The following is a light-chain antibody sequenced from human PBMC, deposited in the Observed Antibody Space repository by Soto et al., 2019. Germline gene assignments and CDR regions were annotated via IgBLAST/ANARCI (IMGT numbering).Light chain of an antibody. CDR1: PSVSSY. J-gene: IGKJ1*01. V-gene: IGKV3-11*01. CDR2: DAS. Sequence: EIVLTQSPATLSSSPGEKATLSCRASPSVSSYLAWYQQKPGQAPRLLIYDASIRATGITARFSGTGSETDFTLTITCLAPEDFAVYYCQQRSNWPWTCGQGTKVEIK. CDR3: QQRSNWPWT.